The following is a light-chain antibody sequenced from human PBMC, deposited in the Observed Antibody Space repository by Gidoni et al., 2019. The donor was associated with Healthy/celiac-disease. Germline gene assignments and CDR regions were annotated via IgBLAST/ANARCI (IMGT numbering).Light chain of an antibody. CDR3: SSYTSSSTRGVV. J-gene: IGLJ2*01. Sequence: QSALPQPASVSGSPGPSITTSCTGTSSDIGGYNYFSWYQQHPGKAPKLMIYDVSKRPSGVSNRFSGSKSGNRASLTISGLQAEDEADYYCSSYTSSSTRGVVFGGGTKLTVL. V-gene: IGLV2-14*01. CDR1: SSDIGGYNY. CDR2: DVS.